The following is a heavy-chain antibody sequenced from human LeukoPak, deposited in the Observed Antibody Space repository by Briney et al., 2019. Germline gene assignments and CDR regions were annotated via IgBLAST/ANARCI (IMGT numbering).Heavy chain of an antibody. V-gene: IGHV3-23*01. J-gene: IGHJ4*02. Sequence: GGSLRLSCAASGFTFSSYAMSWVRQAPGKGLEWVSAISGSGGSTYYADSVKGRFTISRDNSKNTLYLQMNSLRAEDTAVYYCAKGNWISTLFPYYFDYWGQGTLVTVSS. D-gene: IGHD1-1*01. CDR1: GFTFSSYA. CDR3: AKGNWISTLFPYYFDY. CDR2: ISGSGGST.